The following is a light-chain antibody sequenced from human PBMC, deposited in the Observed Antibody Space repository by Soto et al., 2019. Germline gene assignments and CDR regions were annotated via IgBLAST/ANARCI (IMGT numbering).Light chain of an antibody. CDR1: QNVGSN. Sequence: EIVMTQSPATLSVSPGERATLSCRASQNVGSNVAWFQQKPGQAPRLLIYGASTRATGIPARFSGSGSGTDSTLTISSLQSEHFAVYYCQQYNKWPYTFGQGTKLEIK. CDR3: QQYNKWPYT. V-gene: IGKV3-15*01. CDR2: GAS. J-gene: IGKJ2*01.